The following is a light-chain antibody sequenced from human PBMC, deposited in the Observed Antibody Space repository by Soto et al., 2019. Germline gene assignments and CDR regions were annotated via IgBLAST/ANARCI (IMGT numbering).Light chain of an antibody. Sequence: DIQMTQSPSTLSASVGDTVTITCRASQTISGWLAWYQQRPGKAPNXLIFDASTLESGVPSRFSGSGSGTTFTLTISSLQSDDFATYYCLQYNGYYRTFGQGTKVDI. V-gene: IGKV1-5*01. CDR3: LQYNGYYRT. CDR1: QTISGW. CDR2: DAS. J-gene: IGKJ1*01.